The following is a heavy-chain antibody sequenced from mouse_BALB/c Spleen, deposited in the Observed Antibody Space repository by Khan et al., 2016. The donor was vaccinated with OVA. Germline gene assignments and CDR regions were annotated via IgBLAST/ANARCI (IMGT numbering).Heavy chain of an antibody. D-gene: IGHD1-1*01. CDR1: GYTFTDYI. CDR3: ASSEYGSLGS. V-gene: IGHV1-77*01. CDR2: IYPGSGST. J-gene: IGHJ2*01. Sequence: QVQLQQSGPVLVKPGASVKTSCKVSGYTFTDYIINRVRQRTGQGLEWIGQIYPGSGSTYYNEKSKGKATLTADKSSNTAYMKLRSPTSEDSAVYFCASSEYGSLGSWGQSTTLAVSS.